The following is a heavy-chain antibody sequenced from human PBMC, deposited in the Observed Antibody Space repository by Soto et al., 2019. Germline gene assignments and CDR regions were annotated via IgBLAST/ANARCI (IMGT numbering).Heavy chain of an antibody. CDR2: IVPIFGTT. V-gene: IGHV1-69*12. D-gene: IGHD6-19*01. Sequence: QVQLVQSGAEVKKPGSSVKVSCKVSGGTFSNYAIDWVRLAPEHALEWMGGIVPIFGTTYYTQKFQGRATIIADDSTTTAFLEMSRLRSEDTAIYYCARVEAVAGLYNYHGLDVWGQGTAVTVSS. CDR3: ARVEAVAGLYNYHGLDV. CDR1: GGTFSNYA. J-gene: IGHJ6*02.